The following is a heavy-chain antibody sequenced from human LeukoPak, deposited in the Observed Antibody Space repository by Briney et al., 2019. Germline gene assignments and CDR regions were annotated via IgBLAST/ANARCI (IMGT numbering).Heavy chain of an antibody. J-gene: IGHJ1*01. Sequence: GRSLRLSCVASGFTFSSYGMHWVRQAPGKGLEWVAVIWYDGSNKYYADSVKGRFTISRDNSKNTLYLQMNSLRAEDTAVYYCAATNYYDSSGYPEYFQHWGQGTLVTVSS. CDR3: AATNYYDSSGYPEYFQH. D-gene: IGHD3-22*01. CDR2: IWYDGSNK. V-gene: IGHV3-33*01. CDR1: GFTFSSYG.